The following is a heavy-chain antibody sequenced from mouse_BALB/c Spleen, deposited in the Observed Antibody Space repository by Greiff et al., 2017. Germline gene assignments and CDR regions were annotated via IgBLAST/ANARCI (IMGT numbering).Heavy chain of an antibody. D-gene: IGHD4-1*01. CDR1: GYTFSSYW. CDR3: ATLANWSFDY. V-gene: IGHV1-21-1*01. Sequence: VHVKQSGAELMKPGASVKISCKATGYTFSSYWIEWVKQSHGKSLEWIGHVYPYNGGTSYNQKFKGKATLTVDNTSSTAYMELGSLTSEDSVVYYSATLANWSFDYWGQGTTLTVSS. CDR2: VYPYNGGT. J-gene: IGHJ2*01.